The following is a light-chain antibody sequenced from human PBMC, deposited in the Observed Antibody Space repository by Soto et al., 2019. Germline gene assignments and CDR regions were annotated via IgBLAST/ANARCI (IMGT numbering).Light chain of an antibody. CDR3: QQDSSYST. Sequence: DIPMIQSPSILSASVGDRVTITCRASQSISSWLAWYQQKPGKAPKLLIYKASSLESGVPLRFSGSGSGTEFTLTISSLQPDDFATYYCQQDSSYSTFGQWTKGEIK. J-gene: IGKJ1*01. V-gene: IGKV1-5*03. CDR2: KAS. CDR1: QSISSW.